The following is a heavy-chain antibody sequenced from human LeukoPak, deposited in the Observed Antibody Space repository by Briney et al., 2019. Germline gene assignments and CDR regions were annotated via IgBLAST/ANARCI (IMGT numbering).Heavy chain of an antibody. Sequence: GGSLRLSCAASGFTFSSYAMSWVRQAPGKGLEWVSAISGSGGSTYYADSVKGRFTISRDNSKNTPYLQMNSLRAEDTAVYYCARDGITIFGVVQGASDYWGQGILVTVSS. CDR2: ISGSGGST. CDR3: ARDGITIFGVVQGASDY. CDR1: GFTFSSYA. D-gene: IGHD3-3*01. V-gene: IGHV3-23*01. J-gene: IGHJ4*02.